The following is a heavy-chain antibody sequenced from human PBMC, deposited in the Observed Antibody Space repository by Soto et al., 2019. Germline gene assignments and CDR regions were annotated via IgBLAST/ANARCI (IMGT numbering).Heavy chain of an antibody. D-gene: IGHD2-8*01. CDR1: GYTFTGHY. CDR3: ARGLEGIYCTNDVCVDYYMDV. Sequence: GASVKVSCKASGYTFTGHYMDWVRQAPGQGIEWMGWINPNSGGTNYAQKFQGWVTMTRDTSISTAYMELSRLRSDDTAVYYCARGLEGIYCTNDVCVDYYMDVWGKGTTVTVSS. J-gene: IGHJ6*03. CDR2: INPNSGGT. V-gene: IGHV1-2*04.